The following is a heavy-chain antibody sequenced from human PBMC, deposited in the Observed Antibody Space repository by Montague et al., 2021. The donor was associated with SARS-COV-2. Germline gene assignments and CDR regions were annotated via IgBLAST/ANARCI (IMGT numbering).Heavy chain of an antibody. CDR3: ARHRANAGSFDV. V-gene: IGHV4-39*01. CDR1: GGSIPVSRYD. J-gene: IGHJ3*01. Sequence: SETLSLTCTVPGGSIPVSRYDWGWIRQPPGKGLEWIGSVQYTGTTSYNASLKSRLTISVDTSENQFSLKITSVTASDTAVYYCARHRANAGSFDVWGQGTMVTVSS. D-gene: IGHD1-1*01. CDR2: VQYTGTT.